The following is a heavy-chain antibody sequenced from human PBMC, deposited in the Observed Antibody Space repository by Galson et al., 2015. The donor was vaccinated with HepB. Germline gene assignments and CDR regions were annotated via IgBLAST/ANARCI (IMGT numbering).Heavy chain of an antibody. CDR1: GGTFSSYA. V-gene: IGHV1-69*13. D-gene: IGHD3-9*01. CDR3: ARSDILTGYYRGDNWFDP. Sequence: SVKVSCKASGGTFSSYAISWVRQAPGQGLEWMGGIIPIFGTANYAQKFQGRVTITADESTSTAYMELSSLRSEDTAVYYCARSDILTGYYRGDNWFDPWGQGTLVTVSS. J-gene: IGHJ5*02. CDR2: IIPIFGTA.